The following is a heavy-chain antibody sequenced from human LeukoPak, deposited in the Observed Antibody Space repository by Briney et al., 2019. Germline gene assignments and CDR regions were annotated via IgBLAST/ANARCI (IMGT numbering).Heavy chain of an antibody. CDR3: ARGGSSPRELLYYFDY. V-gene: IGHV4-59*12. D-gene: IGHD6-6*01. CDR2: IYYSGST. CDR1: GGSISSYY. Sequence: SETLSLTCTVSGGSISSYYWSWIRQPPGKGLEWIGYIYYSGSTNYNPSLKSRVTISVDTSKNQFSLQLNSVTPEDTAVYYCARGGSSPRELLYYFDYWGQGTLVTVSS. J-gene: IGHJ4*02.